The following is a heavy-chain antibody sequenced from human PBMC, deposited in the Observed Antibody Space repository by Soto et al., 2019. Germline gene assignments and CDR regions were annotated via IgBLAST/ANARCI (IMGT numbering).Heavy chain of an antibody. CDR2: ISGSGGST. V-gene: IGHV3-23*01. CDR3: AKDLSSSSWCNYCYGMDV. J-gene: IGHJ6*02. CDR1: GFTFSSYA. D-gene: IGHD6-13*01. Sequence: PGGSLRLSCAASGFTFSSYAMSWVRQAPGEGLEWVSAISGSGGSTYYADSVKGRFTISRDNSKNTLYLQMNSLRAEDTAVYYCAKDLSSSSWCNYCYGMDVWGQGTTVTVSS.